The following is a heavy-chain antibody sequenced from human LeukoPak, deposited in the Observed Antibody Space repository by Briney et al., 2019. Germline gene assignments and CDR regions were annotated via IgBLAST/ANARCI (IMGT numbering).Heavy chain of an antibody. D-gene: IGHD5-24*01. V-gene: IGHV3-48*01. CDR2: ITSRSSTI. CDR3: AKSGYNRFDY. Sequence: GGSLRLSCAASGFTFSTYSMNWVRQAPGKGLEWVSHITSRSSTIYYADSVKGRFTISRDDAQKSLYLQMNSLRVEDTAVYYCAKSGYNRFDYWGQGTLVTVSS. CDR1: GFTFSTYS. J-gene: IGHJ4*02.